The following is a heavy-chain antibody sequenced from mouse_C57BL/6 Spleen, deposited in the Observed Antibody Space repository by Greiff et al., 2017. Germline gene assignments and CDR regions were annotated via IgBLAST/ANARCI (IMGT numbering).Heavy chain of an antibody. CDR1: GYTFTSYG. CDR2: IYPRSGNT. D-gene: IGHD4-1*01. V-gene: IGHV1-81*01. CDR3: AREAGDY. Sequence: VQLQPSGAELARPGASVKLSCKASGYTFTSYGISWVKQRTGQGLEWIGEIYPRSGNTYYNEKFKGKATLTADKSSSTAYMELRSLTSEDSAVYFCAREAGDYWGQGTTLTVSS. J-gene: IGHJ2*01.